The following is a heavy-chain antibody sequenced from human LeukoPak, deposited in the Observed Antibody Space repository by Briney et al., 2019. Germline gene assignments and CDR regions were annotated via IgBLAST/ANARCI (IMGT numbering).Heavy chain of an antibody. V-gene: IGHV3-21*01. CDR3: ARVIHAQGGTNWFDP. D-gene: IGHD2-2*01. Sequence: PGGSLRLSCAASGFTFSSYSMNWVRQAPGKGLEWVSSISSSSSYIYYADSVKGRFTISRDNAKNSLYLQMNSLRAEDTAVYYCARVIHAQGGTNWFDPWGQGTLVTVSS. CDR1: GFTFSSYS. CDR2: ISSSSSYI. J-gene: IGHJ5*02.